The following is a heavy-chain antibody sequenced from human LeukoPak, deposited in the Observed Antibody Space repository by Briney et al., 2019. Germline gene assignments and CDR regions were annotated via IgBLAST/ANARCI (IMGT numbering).Heavy chain of an antibody. CDR2: IYYSGST. Sequence: SETLSLTCTVSGGSISSYYWSWIRQPPGKGLEWIGYIYYSGSTNYNPSLKSRVTISVDTSKNQFSLKLSPVTAADTAVYYCARQGSSWLYYFDYWGQGTLVTVSS. CDR1: GGSISSYY. D-gene: IGHD6-13*01. J-gene: IGHJ4*02. CDR3: ARQGSSWLYYFDY. V-gene: IGHV4-59*08.